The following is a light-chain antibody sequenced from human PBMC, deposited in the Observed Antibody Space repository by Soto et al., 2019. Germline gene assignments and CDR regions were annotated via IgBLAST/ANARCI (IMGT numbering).Light chain of an antibody. V-gene: IGKV3-11*01. CDR2: DAS. Sequence: EIVLTQSPATLSLSPGERATLSCRASQSVSSYLAWYQQKPGQAPRLLIYDASNMATGIPARFSGSGSGTDFPLTISSLEPEHFALYYCQQRSNLPPTFGQGTKLEIK. CDR1: QSVSSY. CDR3: QQRSNLPPT. J-gene: IGKJ2*01.